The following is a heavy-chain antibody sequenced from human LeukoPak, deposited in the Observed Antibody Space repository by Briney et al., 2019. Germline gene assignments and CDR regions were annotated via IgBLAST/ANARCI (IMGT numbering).Heavy chain of an antibody. V-gene: IGHV3-23*01. CDR1: GFHFSTHG. D-gene: IGHD3/OR15-3a*01. CDR3: VRDLDWGAFDV. CDR2: ISPSGDIT. J-gene: IGHJ3*01. Sequence: PEGSLRLSCVASGFHFSTHGMNWVRQAPGKGLEWVSGISPSGDITYYGDSVMGRFTISRDNRKSTVSLQMNSLRAEDTALYYCVRDLDWGAFDVWGQGTMVTVSS.